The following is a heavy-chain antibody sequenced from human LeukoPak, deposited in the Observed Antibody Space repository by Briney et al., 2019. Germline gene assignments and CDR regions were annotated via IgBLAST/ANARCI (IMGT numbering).Heavy chain of an antibody. CDR2: VRQDESDK. CDR1: RFTFSDYC. J-gene: IGHJ4*02. D-gene: IGHD3-16*01. Sequence: GGSLRLSCAASRFTFSDYCMSWVRQAPGKGLEWVAHVRQDESDKYYVDSVKGRFTISRDNAQNSLYLQMNSLRADDTAVYYCARGGLRGTFGYWGQGPLVTVSS. CDR3: ARGGLRGTFGY. V-gene: IGHV3-7*01.